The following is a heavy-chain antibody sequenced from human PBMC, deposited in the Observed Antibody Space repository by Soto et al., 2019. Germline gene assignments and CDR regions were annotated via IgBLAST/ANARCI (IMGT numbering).Heavy chain of an antibody. CDR2: INAGNGNT. D-gene: IGHD2-15*01. CDR1: GYTFTSYA. V-gene: IGHV1-3*01. J-gene: IGHJ6*01. CDR3: ARDQGGLHPRAEYYYYYYDMDV. Sequence: ASVKVSCKASGYTFTSYAMHWVLQAPGQRLEWMGWINAGNGNTKYSQKFQGRVTITRDTSASTAYMELSSLRSEDTAVYYCARDQGGLHPRAEYYYYYYDMDVWGQGTTVTVSS.